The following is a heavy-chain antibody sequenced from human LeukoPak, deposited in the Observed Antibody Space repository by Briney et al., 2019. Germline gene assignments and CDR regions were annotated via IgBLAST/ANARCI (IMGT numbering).Heavy chain of an antibody. J-gene: IGHJ6*02. CDR1: GGTFSSYA. V-gene: IGHV1-69*04. Sequence: ASVKVSCKASGGTFSSYAISWVRQAPGQGLEWMGRIIPTLGIANYAQKFQGRVTITADKSTSTAYMELSSLRSEDTAVYYCARDEDYGMDVWGQGTTVTVSS. CDR3: ARDEDYGMDV. CDR2: IIPTLGIA.